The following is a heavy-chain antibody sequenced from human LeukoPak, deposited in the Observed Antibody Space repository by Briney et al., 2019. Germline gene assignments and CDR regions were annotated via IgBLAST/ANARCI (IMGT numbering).Heavy chain of an antibody. CDR1: GFTFSSYE. CDR3: ARVPSSGYDHYFDY. D-gene: IGHD5-12*01. V-gene: IGHV3-48*03. Sequence: GGSLRLSCAASGFTFSSYEMNWVRQAPGKWLEWVSYISSSGSTIYYADSVKGRFTISRDNAKNSLYLQMNSLRAEDTAVYYCARVPSSGYDHYFDYWGQGTLVTVSS. J-gene: IGHJ4*02. CDR2: ISSSGSTI.